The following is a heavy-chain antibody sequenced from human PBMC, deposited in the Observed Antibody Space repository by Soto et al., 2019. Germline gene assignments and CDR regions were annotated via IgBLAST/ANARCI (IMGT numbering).Heavy chain of an antibody. CDR1: GGSLSNDDYY. J-gene: IGHJ4*02. CDR3: ASLRGSGTKYLFDY. Sequence: PSETLSLTCTVSGGSLSNDDYYWSWVRQNPGKGLEWIGYIFYNGNSYYNPSLRSRTTISVDTSKNQFSLKVTSVTAADTAIYYCASLRGSGTKYLFDYWGQGTLVTVSS. CDR2: IFYNGNS. V-gene: IGHV4-31*03. D-gene: IGHD3-10*01.